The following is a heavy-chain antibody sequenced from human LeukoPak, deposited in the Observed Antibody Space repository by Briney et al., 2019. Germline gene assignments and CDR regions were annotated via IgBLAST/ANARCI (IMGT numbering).Heavy chain of an antibody. CDR3: AKDVVDDFWSGYDY. J-gene: IGHJ4*02. CDR1: GFTFSSYA. V-gene: IGHV3-23*01. D-gene: IGHD3-3*01. Sequence: GGSLRLSCAASGFTFSSYAMSWVRQAPGKGLEWVSAFSGSGGSTYYAGSVKGRFTISRDNSKNTLYLQMNSLRAEDTAVYYCAKDVVDDFWSGYDYWGQGTLVTVSS. CDR2: FSGSGGST.